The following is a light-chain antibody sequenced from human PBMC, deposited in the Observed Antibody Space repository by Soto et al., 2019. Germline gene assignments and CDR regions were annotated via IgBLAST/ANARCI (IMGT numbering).Light chain of an antibody. Sequence: QSVLTQPASVSGAPGESIAISCTGTSSDVGGYSYVSWYQQQPGKAPKLVSSDVSNRPSGVSDRFSGSKSGNTASLTISGLQTEDEADYYCASYPPSRTYVFGTGTKVTVL. J-gene: IGLJ1*01. CDR1: SSDVGGYSY. CDR2: DVS. V-gene: IGLV2-14*01. CDR3: ASYPPSRTYV.